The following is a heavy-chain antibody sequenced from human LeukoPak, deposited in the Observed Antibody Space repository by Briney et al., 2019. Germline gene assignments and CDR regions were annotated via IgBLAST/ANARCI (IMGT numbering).Heavy chain of an antibody. CDR2: IYHSGST. CDR1: GGSISSSNW. V-gene: IGHV4-4*02. CDR3: ASSSSGIDAFDI. J-gene: IGHJ3*02. D-gene: IGHD6-13*01. Sequence: SETLSLTCAVSGGSISSSNWWSWVRQPPGKGLEWIGEIYHSGSTNYNPSLKSRVTISVDKSKNQFSLKLSSVTAADTAVYYCASSSSGIDAFDIWGQGTMVTVSS.